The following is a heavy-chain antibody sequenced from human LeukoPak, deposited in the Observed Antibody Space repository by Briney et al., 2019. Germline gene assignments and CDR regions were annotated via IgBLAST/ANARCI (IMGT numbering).Heavy chain of an antibody. CDR1: GFTVSRQY. Sequence: GVSLTLSCAPSGFTVSRQYKRCARQATVRELEWLSMIYSGGSTYYGDSVKCRFTISRDNSKHTLYLHVNSQSPGDTSVYSCARAPVRAAAGWGFDYWGQGTLVTVSS. J-gene: IGHJ4*02. CDR3: ARAPVRAAAGWGFDY. D-gene: IGHD6-13*01. V-gene: IGHV3-53*01. CDR2: IYSGGST.